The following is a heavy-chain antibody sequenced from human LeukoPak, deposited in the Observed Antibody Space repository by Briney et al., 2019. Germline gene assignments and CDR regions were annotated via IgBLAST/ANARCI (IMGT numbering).Heavy chain of an antibody. CDR2: IYYSGST. D-gene: IGHD3-3*01. CDR3: ARLDRNYDFWSGYYRDFDY. V-gene: IGHV4-39*01. Sequence: SETLSLTCTVSGGSISSSSYYWGWIRQPPWKGLEWIGSIYYSGSTYYNPSLKSRVTISVDTSKNQFSLKLSSVTAADTAVYYCARLDRNYDFWSGYYRDFDYWGQGTLVTVSS. CDR1: GGSISSSSYY. J-gene: IGHJ4*02.